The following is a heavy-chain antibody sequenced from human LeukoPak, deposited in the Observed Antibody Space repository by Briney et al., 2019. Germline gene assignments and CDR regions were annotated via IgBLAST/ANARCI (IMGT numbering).Heavy chain of an antibody. V-gene: IGHV1-69*13. CDR3: ASRYCRSASCYEDWDYYYYYMDV. J-gene: IGHJ6*03. CDR1: GGTFSRYA. CDR2: ISPIFGTA. D-gene: IGHD2-2*01. Sequence: SVKVSCKASGGTFSRYAIKLVRQAPGQGREWMGGISPIFGTANYAQKFQGRVTITADESTSTVYMELRSLRSEDTAVYYCASRYCRSASCYEDWDYYYYYMDVWGKGSTVIVS.